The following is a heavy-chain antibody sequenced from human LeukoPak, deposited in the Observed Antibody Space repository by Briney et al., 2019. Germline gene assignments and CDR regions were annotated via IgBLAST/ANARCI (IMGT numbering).Heavy chain of an antibody. CDR2: VSYDGRDK. CDR1: GIIFSDYA. CDR3: ATGFGSGRDY. D-gene: IGHD3-10*01. V-gene: IGHV3-30*04. J-gene: IGHJ4*02. Sequence: PGGSLRLSCAVSGIIFSDYAMHWVRQAPGKGLEWVAVVSYDGRDKKYADFVKGRFTISRDNSKSTLYQQMNSLRGEDTAVFYCATGFGSGRDYWGQGTLVTVSS.